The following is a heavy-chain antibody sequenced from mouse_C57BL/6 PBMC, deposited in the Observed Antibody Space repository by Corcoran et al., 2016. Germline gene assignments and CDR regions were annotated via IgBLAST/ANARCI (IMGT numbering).Heavy chain of an antibody. D-gene: IGHD2-3*01. CDR3: AREDGYSYYFDY. V-gene: IGHV9-3*01. J-gene: IGHJ2*01. CDR2: IKTYSGVP. CDR1: GYTFTTYG. Sequence: QIQLVQSGPELKKPGETVKISCKASGYTFTTYGMSWVKQAPGKGLKWMGWIKTYSGVPTYADDFKGRFAFSLETSASTAYLQINNLKNEDTATYFCAREDGYSYYFDYWGQGTTLTVSS.